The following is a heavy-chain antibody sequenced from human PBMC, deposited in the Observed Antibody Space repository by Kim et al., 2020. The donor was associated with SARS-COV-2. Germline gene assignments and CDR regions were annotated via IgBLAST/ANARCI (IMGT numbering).Heavy chain of an antibody. CDR2: IYYSGST. CDR3: ARDLGWVVRGGRKKGYYYYGMDV. D-gene: IGHD3-10*01. CDR1: GGSISSGGYY. J-gene: IGHJ6*02. V-gene: IGHV4-31*03. Sequence: SETLSLTCTVSGGSISSGGYYWSWIRQHPGKGLEWIGYIYYSGSTYYNPSLKSRVTISVDTSKNQFSLKLSSVTAADTAVYYCARDLGWVVRGGRKKGYYYYGMDVWGQGTTVTVSS.